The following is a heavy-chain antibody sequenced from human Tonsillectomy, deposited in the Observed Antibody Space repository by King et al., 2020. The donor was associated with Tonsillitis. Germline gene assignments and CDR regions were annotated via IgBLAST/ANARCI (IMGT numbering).Heavy chain of an antibody. CDR1: GYTFTYRY. J-gene: IGHJ6*02. CDR3: ARSVGYCSSTSCYPNGMDV. Sequence: QLVQSGAEVKKTGSSVKVSCKASGYTFTYRYLHWVRQAPGQALEWRGWITPFNGNTNYAQKFQDRVTITRDRSMSTAYMELSSLRSEDTAMYYCARSVGYCSSTSCYPNGMDVWGQGTTVTVSS. D-gene: IGHD2-2*01. CDR2: ITPFNGNT. V-gene: IGHV1-45*02.